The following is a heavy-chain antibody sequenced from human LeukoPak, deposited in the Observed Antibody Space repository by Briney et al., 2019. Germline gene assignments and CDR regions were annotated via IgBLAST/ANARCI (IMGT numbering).Heavy chain of an antibody. CDR1: GYTFTGYY. CDR2: INPNSGGT. V-gene: IGHV1-2*02. J-gene: IGHJ3*02. D-gene: IGHD1-1*01. CDR3: ALAGTTGISDAFDI. Sequence: ASVKVSCKASGYTFTGYYMHWVRQAPGQGLEWMGWINPNSGGTNYAQKFQGRVTMTRDTSISTAYMELSRLRSDDTAVYYCALAGTTGISDAFDIWGQGTMVTVSP.